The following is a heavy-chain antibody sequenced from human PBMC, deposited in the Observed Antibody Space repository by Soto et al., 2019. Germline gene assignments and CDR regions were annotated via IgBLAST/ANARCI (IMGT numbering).Heavy chain of an antibody. J-gene: IGHJ6*02. CDR1: GFTISSYT. D-gene: IGHD2-21*02. CDR2: ITGSGTNT. V-gene: IGHV3-23*01. CDR3: AKDDPGDFYSYYGLDV. Sequence: SLRLSCAASGFTISSYTMTWVRQASGKGLEWVSAITGSGTNTYHADSVKGRFTISTDKSTNTLYLQMSSLRAEDTAIYYCAKDDPGDFYSYYGLDVWGQGTTVTVSS.